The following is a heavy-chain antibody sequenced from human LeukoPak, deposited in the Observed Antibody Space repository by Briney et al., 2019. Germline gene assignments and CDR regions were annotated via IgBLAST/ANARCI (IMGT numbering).Heavy chain of an antibody. V-gene: IGHV3-23*01. D-gene: IGHD3-22*01. CDR3: AKDPHHIDSRGYYYHGYFDY. Sequence: GGSLRLSCAASGFTFSRYGMSWVRQAPGKGLEWGSGISGDAGRTFYADSVKGGFTISRENTKNTLYLQMNSLRAADTAVYYCAKDPHHIDSRGYYYHGYFDYWGQGTLVTVSS. CDR1: GFTFSRYG. J-gene: IGHJ4*02. CDR2: ISGDAGRT.